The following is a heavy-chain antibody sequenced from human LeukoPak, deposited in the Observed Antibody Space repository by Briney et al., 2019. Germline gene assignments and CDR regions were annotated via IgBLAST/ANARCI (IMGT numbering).Heavy chain of an antibody. D-gene: IGHD6-19*01. V-gene: IGHV4-59*01. CDR3: ARVKSSRDDAFDI. J-gene: IGHJ3*02. CDR2: IYYSGST. Sequence: SETLSLTCTVSGGSISSYYWSWVRQPPGKGLEWIGYIYYSGSTNYNPSPKSRITISVHTSKNQCSLKLSSVTAADTDVYYCARVKSSRDDAFDIWGQGTMVTVSS. CDR1: GGSISSYY.